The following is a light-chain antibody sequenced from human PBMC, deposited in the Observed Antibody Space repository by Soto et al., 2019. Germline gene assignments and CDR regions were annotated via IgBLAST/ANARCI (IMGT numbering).Light chain of an antibody. CDR3: CSFAGTNSFV. Sequence: QSVLTQPASVSGSPGQSITISCTGTSSDVGSYNLVSWYQQPPGEAPKLMIYEGSKRPSGVSNRFSGSKSGNTASLTISGLQAEDEADYYCCSFAGTNSFVFGTGTKVTVL. J-gene: IGLJ1*01. V-gene: IGLV2-23*01. CDR1: SSDVGSYNL. CDR2: EGS.